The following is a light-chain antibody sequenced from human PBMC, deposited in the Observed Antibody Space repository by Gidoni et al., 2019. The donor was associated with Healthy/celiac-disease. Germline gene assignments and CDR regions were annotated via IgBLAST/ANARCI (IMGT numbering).Light chain of an antibody. CDR1: QSSSSY. Sequence: DIQITQSPSSLSASVGDRSTTPGRTSQSSSSYLNWYQQKPGKAPKLLIYAASSLQSGVPSRFSGSGSGTDFTLTISSLQPEDFATYYCQQSYSTPWTFGQGTKVEIK. V-gene: IGKV1-39*01. CDR3: QQSYSTPWT. CDR2: AAS. J-gene: IGKJ1*01.